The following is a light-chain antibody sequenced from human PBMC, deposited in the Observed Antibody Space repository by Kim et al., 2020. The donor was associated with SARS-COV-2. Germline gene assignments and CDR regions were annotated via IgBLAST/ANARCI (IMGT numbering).Light chain of an antibody. Sequence: DIQMTQSPYSLSASVGYRVTITCQASQDISNYLNWYQQKPGKAPKLLIYDASNFETGVPSRFSGSGSGTDFTFTISSLQPEDIATYYCQQYDNLPPLTFGGGTKVDIK. CDR3: QQYDNLPPLT. CDR2: DAS. J-gene: IGKJ4*01. CDR1: QDISNY. V-gene: IGKV1-33*01.